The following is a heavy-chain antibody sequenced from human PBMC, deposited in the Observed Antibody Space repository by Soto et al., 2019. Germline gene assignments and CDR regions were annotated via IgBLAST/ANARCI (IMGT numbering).Heavy chain of an antibody. D-gene: IGHD3-16*02. CDR3: ARGVRITFGGVIAPNWFDP. CDR2: INHSGST. Sequence: PSETLSLTCAVYGGSFSGYYWSWIRQPPGKGLEWIGEINHSGSTNYNPSLKSRVTISVDTSKNQFSLKLSSVTAADTAAYYCARGVRITFGGVIAPNWFDPWGQGTLVTVSS. CDR1: GGSFSGYY. V-gene: IGHV4-34*01. J-gene: IGHJ5*02.